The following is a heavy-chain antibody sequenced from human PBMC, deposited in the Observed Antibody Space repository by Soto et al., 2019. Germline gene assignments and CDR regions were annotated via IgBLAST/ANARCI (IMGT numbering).Heavy chain of an antibody. CDR3: AREPKSLEWLLTGQYGLSYFDY. Sequence: SETLSLTCTVSGGSISSGGYYWSWIRQHPGKGLEWIGYIYYSGSTYYNPSLKSRVTISVDTSKNQFSLKLSSVTAADTAVYYCAREPKSLEWLLTGQYGLSYFDYWGQGTLVTVSS. J-gene: IGHJ4*02. V-gene: IGHV4-31*03. CDR1: GGSISSGGYY. D-gene: IGHD3-3*01. CDR2: IYYSGST.